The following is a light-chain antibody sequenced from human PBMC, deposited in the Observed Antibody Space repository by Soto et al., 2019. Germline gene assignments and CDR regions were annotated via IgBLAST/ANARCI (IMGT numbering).Light chain of an antibody. J-gene: IGKJ1*01. CDR2: GAI. Sequence: EIVMTQSPATLCVSPGESAAISCRASQSVANRLAWYQHTPGQAPRLLIYGAIYRATGVPDKFSGSGSGTEFTLTITSLQSEDFALYYCQQYIDWPRTFGQGTKVDI. CDR1: QSVANR. CDR3: QQYIDWPRT. V-gene: IGKV3-15*01.